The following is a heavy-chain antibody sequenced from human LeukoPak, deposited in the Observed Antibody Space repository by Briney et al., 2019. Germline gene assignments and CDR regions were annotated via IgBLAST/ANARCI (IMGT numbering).Heavy chain of an antibody. D-gene: IGHD3-10*01. V-gene: IGHV3-66*01. CDR2: IYSGGST. CDR3: ARAIREYYYGSGSYHSWFDP. Sequence: QTGGSLRLSCAASGFTFSNAWMSWVRQAPGKGLEWVSVIYSGGSTYYADSVKGRFTISRDNSKNTLYLQMNSLRAEDTAVYYCARAIREYYYGSGSYHSWFDPWGQGTLVTVSS. CDR1: GFTFSNAW. J-gene: IGHJ5*02.